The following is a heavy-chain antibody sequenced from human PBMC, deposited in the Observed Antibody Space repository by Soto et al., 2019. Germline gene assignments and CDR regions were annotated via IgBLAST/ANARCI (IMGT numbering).Heavy chain of an antibody. CDR1: GYIFVNYG. V-gene: IGHV1-18*01. CDR2: ISPYTGNT. J-gene: IGHJ6*02. CDR3: VMVDNYVTPTPQDV. Sequence: QVQLVQSGDEVKKPGASVNVSCKASGYIFVNYGIAWVRXXXXXXXXWMGWISPYTGNTHSATKVQGRLTMTTDTXXXXXYXXXXXXXXXXXAXXYCVMVDNYVTPTPQDVWGQGTTVTVSS. D-gene: IGHD3-16*01.